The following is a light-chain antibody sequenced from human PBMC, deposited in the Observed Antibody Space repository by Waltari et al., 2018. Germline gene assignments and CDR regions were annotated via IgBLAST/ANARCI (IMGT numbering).Light chain of an antibody. CDR1: SSDVGGSNY. J-gene: IGLJ2*01. Sequence: QSALTQPASVSGSPGQSITISCPGTSSDVGGSNYVSWYQQHPDKAPKLMIFDVSNRRSGVSNRFSGSKSGNTASLTISGLQAEDEADYYCSSYIGSSTLELFGGGTSLTVL. CDR3: SSYIGSSTLEL. CDR2: DVS. V-gene: IGLV2-14*03.